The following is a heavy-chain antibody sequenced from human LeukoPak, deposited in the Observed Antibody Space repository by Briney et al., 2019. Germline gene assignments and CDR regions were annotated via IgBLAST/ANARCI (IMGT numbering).Heavy chain of an antibody. CDR3: ARDIFWSGYSTY. D-gene: IGHD3-3*01. J-gene: IGHJ4*02. Sequence: GGSLRLSCAASGFTFSSYSMNWVRQAPGKGLEWVSYISSSSSTIYYADSVKGRFTISRDNAKNSLYLQMNSLRAEDTGVYYGARDIFWSGYSTYWGQGTLVTVSS. CDR2: ISSSSSTI. CDR1: GFTFSSYS. V-gene: IGHV3-48*01.